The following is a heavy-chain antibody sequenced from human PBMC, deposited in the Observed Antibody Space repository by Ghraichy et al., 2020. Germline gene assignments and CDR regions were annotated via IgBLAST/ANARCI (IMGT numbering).Heavy chain of an antibody. J-gene: IGHJ3*02. CDR1: GGSISSGGYY. CDR2: IYYSGST. V-gene: IGHV4-31*03. D-gene: IGHD6-13*01. CDR3: ARGLRGGAAAAGGGDDAFDI. Sequence: SETLSLTCTVSGGSISSGGYYWSWIRQHPGKGLEWIGYIYYSGSTYYNPSLKSRVTISVDTSKNQFSLKLSSVTAADTAVYYCARGLRGGAAAAGGGDDAFDIWGQGTMVTVSS.